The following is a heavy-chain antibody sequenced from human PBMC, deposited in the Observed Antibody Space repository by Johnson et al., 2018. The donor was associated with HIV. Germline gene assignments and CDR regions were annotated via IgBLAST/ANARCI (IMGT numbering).Heavy chain of an antibody. CDR3: AKGPQGIATPDAFDI. J-gene: IGHJ3*02. V-gene: IGHV3-NL1*01. Sequence: VQLVESGGGVVQPGRSLRLSCAASGFTFTSFAMHWVRQAPGKGLEWVSVIYTADNRNYADSVKGRFTISRDNSKNTLYLQMNSLRAEDTAVYYCAKGPQGIATPDAFDIWGQGTAVTV. CDR1: GFTFTSFA. D-gene: IGHD2-21*01. CDR2: IYTADNR.